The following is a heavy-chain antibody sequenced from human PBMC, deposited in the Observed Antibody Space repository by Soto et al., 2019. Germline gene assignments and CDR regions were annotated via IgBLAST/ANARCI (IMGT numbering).Heavy chain of an antibody. CDR1: GYTFTSYG. CDR2: ISAYNGNT. CDR3: ARVEIVGATNPPFFDY. J-gene: IGHJ4*02. D-gene: IGHD1-26*01. V-gene: IGHV1-18*04. Sequence: GASVKVSCKASGYTFTSYGISWVRQAPGQGLEWMGWISAYNGNTNYAQKLQGRVTMTTDTSTSTAYMELRSLRSDDTAVYYCARVEIVGATNPPFFDYWGQGTLVTVSS.